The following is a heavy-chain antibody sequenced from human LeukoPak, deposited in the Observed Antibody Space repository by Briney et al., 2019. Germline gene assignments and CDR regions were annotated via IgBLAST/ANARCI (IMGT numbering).Heavy chain of an antibody. CDR3: ARDRACSNGICSYFDY. CDR1: GGSIDSSTYY. J-gene: IGHJ4*02. D-gene: IGHD2-8*01. V-gene: IGHV4-39*01. Sequence: SETLSLTCTVSGGSIDSSTYYWGWIRQPPGKGLEWIGSIYSSGSTYYNPSLKSRVTVSVDTSKNQFSLKLTSVTAADTAVYYCARDRACSNGICSYFDYWGRGTVVAVSS. CDR2: IYSSGST.